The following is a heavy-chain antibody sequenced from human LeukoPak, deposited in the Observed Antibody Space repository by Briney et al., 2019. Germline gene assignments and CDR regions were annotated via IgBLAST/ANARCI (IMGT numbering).Heavy chain of an antibody. D-gene: IGHD3-16*02. J-gene: IGHJ4*02. CDR3: ARGVWGSYRYPHYGY. CDR2: INPSGGTT. CDR1: GYTFTSYY. V-gene: IGHV1-46*01. Sequence: ASVKVSCKASGYTFTSYYMHWVRQAPGQGLEWMGIINPSGGTTSYAQKFQGRVTMTRDTSTSTVYMEVSSLRSEDTAVYYCARGVWGSYRYPHYGYWGQGTLVTVSS.